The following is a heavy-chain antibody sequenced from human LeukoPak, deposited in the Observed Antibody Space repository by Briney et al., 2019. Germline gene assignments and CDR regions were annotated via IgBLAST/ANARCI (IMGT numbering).Heavy chain of an antibody. CDR2: ISYDGSNK. V-gene: IGHV3-30*18. J-gene: IGHJ4*02. Sequence: GGSLRLSCAASGFTFSSYGMHWVRQAPGKGLEWVAVISYDGSNKYYADSVKGRFTISRDNSKNTLYLQMNSLRAEDTAVYYCAKVRSRSRDGDKRDPVGEYYFDYWGQGTLVTVSS. CDR3: AKVRSRSRDGDKRDPVGEYYFDY. CDR1: GFTFSSYG. D-gene: IGHD1-26*01.